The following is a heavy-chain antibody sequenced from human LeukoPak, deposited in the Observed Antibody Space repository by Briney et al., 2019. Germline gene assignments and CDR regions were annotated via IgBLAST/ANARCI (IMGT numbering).Heavy chain of an antibody. CDR2: IIPIFGTA. CDR1: GGTFSSYA. CDR3: ATNADYGGNENYYFDY. J-gene: IGHJ4*02. V-gene: IGHV1-69*13. Sequence: RASVKVSCKASGGTFSSYAISWVRQAPGQGLEWMGGIIPIFGTANYAQKFQGRVTITADESTSTAYMELSSLRSEDTAVYYCATNADYGGNENYYFDYWGQGTLVTVSS. D-gene: IGHD4-23*01.